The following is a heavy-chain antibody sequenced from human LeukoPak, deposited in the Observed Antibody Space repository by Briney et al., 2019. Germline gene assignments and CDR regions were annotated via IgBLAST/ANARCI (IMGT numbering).Heavy chain of an antibody. Sequence: GGSLRLSCVASGFTFSGYYMSWIRQAPGKGLERVSYISGNSRETNYADSVKGRFTISRDNAKNSLYLQMNSLRAEDTAVYYCARDFYSNPDFWGQGTLVTVST. CDR1: GFTFSGYY. V-gene: IGHV3-11*06. D-gene: IGHD4-11*01. CDR3: ARDFYSNPDF. CDR2: ISGNSRET. J-gene: IGHJ4*02.